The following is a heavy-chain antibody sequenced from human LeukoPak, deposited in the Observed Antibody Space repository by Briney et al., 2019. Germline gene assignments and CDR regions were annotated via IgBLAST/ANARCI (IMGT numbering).Heavy chain of an antibody. CDR2: INPSGGST. D-gene: IGHD3-3*01. CDR3: AREGRVLEWLPLSHMDY. V-gene: IGHV1-46*01. Sequence: ASVKVSCKASGYTFTSYYMHWVRQAPGQGLEWMGIINPSGGSTSYAQKFQGRVTMTRDTSTSTVYMELSSLRSEDTAVYYCAREGRVLEWLPLSHMDYWGQGTLVTVSS. J-gene: IGHJ4*02. CDR1: GYTFTSYY.